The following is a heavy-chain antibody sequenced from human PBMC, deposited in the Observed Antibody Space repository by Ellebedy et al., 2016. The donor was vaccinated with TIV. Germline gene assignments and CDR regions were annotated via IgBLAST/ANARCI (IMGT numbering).Heavy chain of an antibody. V-gene: IGHV1-3*01. Sequence: AASVKVSCKASGYTFTTYGIYWVRQAPGQRLEWMGRINVGNGNTKYSQKFQGRVTITRDTSASTAYMELSSLRSEDTAVYYCARGRVVGSNTKGTTNWFDPWGQGTLVTVSS. D-gene: IGHD1-1*01. J-gene: IGHJ5*02. CDR1: GYTFTTYG. CDR2: INVGNGNT. CDR3: ARGRVVGSNTKGTTNWFDP.